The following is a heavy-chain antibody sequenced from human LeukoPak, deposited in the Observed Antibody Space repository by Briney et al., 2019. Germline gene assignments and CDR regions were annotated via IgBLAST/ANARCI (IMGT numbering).Heavy chain of an antibody. V-gene: IGHV4-34*01. J-gene: IGHJ4*02. CDR3: ARHSLPYYDILTGYYSLPYYFDY. CDR1: GGSFSGYY. D-gene: IGHD3-9*01. CDR2: INHSGST. Sequence: PSETLSLTCAVYGGSFSGYYWSWIRQPPGKGLEWIGEINHSGSTNYNPSLKSRVTISVDTSKNQFSLKLSSVTAADTAVYYCARHSLPYYDILTGYYSLPYYFDYWGQGTLVTVSS.